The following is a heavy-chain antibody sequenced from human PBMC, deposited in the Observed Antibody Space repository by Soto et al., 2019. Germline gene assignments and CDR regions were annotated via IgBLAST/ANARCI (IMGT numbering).Heavy chain of an antibody. J-gene: IGHJ6*04. CDR1: GFTFSSYG. V-gene: IGHV3-30*18. CDR2: ISYDGSNK. CDR3: AKDWNYYDSSGYYYCYYYGMDV. Sequence: PGGSLRLSCAASGFTFSSYGMHWVRQAPGKGLEWVAVISYDGSNKYYADSVKGRFTISRDNSKNTLYLQMNSLRAEDTAVYYCAKDWNYYDSSGYYYCYYYGMDVWGKGTTVTVSS. D-gene: IGHD3-22*01.